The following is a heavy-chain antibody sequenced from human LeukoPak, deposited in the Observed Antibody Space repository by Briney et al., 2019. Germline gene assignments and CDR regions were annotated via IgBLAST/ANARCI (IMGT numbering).Heavy chain of an antibody. D-gene: IGHD5-12*01. CDR3: ARAMRSGYDY. CDR2: ISSSGRTP. CDR1: GFTFSAYE. J-gene: IGHJ4*02. V-gene: IGHV3-48*03. Sequence: PGGSLRLSCAGSGFTFSAYEMNWVRQAPGKGLECISYISSSGRTPYYADSVKGRFTISRDNAENSLYLQMNSLRDEDTAVYYCARAMRSGYDYWGQGTLVTVSS.